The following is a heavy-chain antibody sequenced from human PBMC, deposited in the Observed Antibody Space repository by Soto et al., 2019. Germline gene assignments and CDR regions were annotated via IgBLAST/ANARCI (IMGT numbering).Heavy chain of an antibody. Sequence: SETLSLTCTVSGGSISNSSYYWGWIRQPPGKGLEWIGSIYYSGSTYYNPSLKSRVTISVDTSKNQFSLKLSSVTAADTAVYYCARRGLNYDILTGYYLYYFDYWGQGTLVTVSS. CDR3: ARRGLNYDILTGYYLYYFDY. J-gene: IGHJ4*02. V-gene: IGHV4-39*01. CDR2: IYYSGST. D-gene: IGHD3-9*01. CDR1: GGSISNSSYY.